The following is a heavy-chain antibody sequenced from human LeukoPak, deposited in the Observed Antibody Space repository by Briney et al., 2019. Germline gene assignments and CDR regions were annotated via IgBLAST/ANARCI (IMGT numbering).Heavy chain of an antibody. D-gene: IGHD3-10*01. CDR2: IIPIFGTA. CDR3: ARDSPVLLWFGESPDAFDI. Sequence: SVKVSCKASGGTFSSYAISWVRQAPGQGPEWMGGIIPIFGTANCAQKFQGRVTITADESTSAAYMELSSLRSEDTAVYYCARDSPVLLWFGESPDAFDIWGQGTMVTVSS. V-gene: IGHV1-69*13. J-gene: IGHJ3*02. CDR1: GGTFSSYA.